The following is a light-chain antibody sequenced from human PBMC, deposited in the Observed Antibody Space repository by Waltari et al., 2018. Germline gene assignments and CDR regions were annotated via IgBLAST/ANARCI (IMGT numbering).Light chain of an antibody. CDR1: SDVGNYHL. V-gene: IGLV2-23*01. Sequence: QSALTQPASVSGSPGQSITISCTSDVGNYHLVSWYQPRPDTAPKLKIYGATKRPSGVSDRFSGSKSVNTASLTISGLQAEDEADYYCCTFTSSGTWVFGGGTKLTVL. CDR3: CTFTSSGTWV. CDR2: GAT. J-gene: IGLJ2*01.